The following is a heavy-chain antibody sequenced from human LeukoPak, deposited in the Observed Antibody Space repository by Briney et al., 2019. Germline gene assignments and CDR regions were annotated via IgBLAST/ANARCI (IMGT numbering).Heavy chain of an antibody. CDR1: DGSISSGSYY. V-gene: IGHV4-61*02. CDR2: IYTSGST. D-gene: IGHD3-3*01. Sequence: SETLSLTCTVSDGSISSGSYYWSWIRQPAGKGLEWIGRIYTSGSTNYNPSLKSRVTISVDTSKNQFSLKLSSVTAADTAVYYCARDYPTIFGVVIISGYYYMDVWGKGTTVTVSS. CDR3: ARDYPTIFGVVIISGYYYMDV. J-gene: IGHJ6*03.